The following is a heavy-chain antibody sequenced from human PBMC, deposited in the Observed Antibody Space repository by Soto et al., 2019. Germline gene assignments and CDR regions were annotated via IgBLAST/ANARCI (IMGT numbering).Heavy chain of an antibody. J-gene: IGHJ4*02. Sequence: QVQLVESGGGVVQPGRSLRLSCAASGFTFSSYGMHWVRQAPGKGLEWVAVIWYDGSNKYYADSVKGRFTISRDNSKNTLYLQMNSLRAEDTAVYYCASGGSWYVDYWGQGTLVTVSS. CDR3: ASGGSWYVDY. V-gene: IGHV3-33*01. D-gene: IGHD6-13*01. CDR1: GFTFSSYG. CDR2: IWYDGSNK.